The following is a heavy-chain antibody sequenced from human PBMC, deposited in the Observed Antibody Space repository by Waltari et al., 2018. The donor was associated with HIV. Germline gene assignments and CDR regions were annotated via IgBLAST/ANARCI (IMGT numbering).Heavy chain of an antibody. Sequence: QVQLQESGPGLVKHSETLSLICTISDVSISHYYWSWISQPPGKGLEWVGCIYSGWDTNDTPSLKSRLIISVDTSRNQLSLNLTSVSAADTAIYYCARGVKKGAYRTVPKGSGFPDYWGHGTLVTVST. J-gene: IGHJ4*01. CDR2: IYSGWDT. CDR3: ARGVKKGAYRTVPKGSGFPDY. CDR1: DVSISHYY. D-gene: IGHD2-8*02. V-gene: IGHV4-59*13.